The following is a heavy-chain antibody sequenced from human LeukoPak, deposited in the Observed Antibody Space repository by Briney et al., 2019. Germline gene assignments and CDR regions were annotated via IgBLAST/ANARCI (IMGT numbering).Heavy chain of an antibody. Sequence: SETLSLTCTVSGGSISSYYWSWIRQPPGKGLEWIGEINHSGSTNYNPSLKSRVTISVDTSKNQFSLKLSSVTAADTAVYYCARVGSRPRGFNYYYYGMDVWGQGTTVTVSS. J-gene: IGHJ6*02. CDR3: ARVGSRPRGFNYYYYGMDV. D-gene: IGHD3-10*01. V-gene: IGHV4-34*01. CDR2: INHSGST. CDR1: GGSISSYY.